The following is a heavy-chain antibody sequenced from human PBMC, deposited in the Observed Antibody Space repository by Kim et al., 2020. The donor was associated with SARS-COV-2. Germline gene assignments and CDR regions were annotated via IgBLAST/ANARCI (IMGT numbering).Heavy chain of an antibody. J-gene: IGHJ4*02. Sequence: RFTISRDNAKTSLYLQMNSLRDEDTAVYYCARPPSEYCSSTSCQTPYFDYWGQGTLVTVSS. V-gene: IGHV3-48*02. CDR3: ARPPSEYCSSTSCQTPYFDY. D-gene: IGHD2-2*01.